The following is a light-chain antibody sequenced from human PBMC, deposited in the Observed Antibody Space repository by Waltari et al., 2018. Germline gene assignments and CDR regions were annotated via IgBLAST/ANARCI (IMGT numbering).Light chain of an antibody. CDR3: QQYNRWPPIT. Sequence: EIVMTQSPATLSVSSGERATLSCRASQSVFSNVAWYQQKPGQAPRLLMYEASIRATGISARFRGSGSGTEFTLTISSVQSEDFAVYYCQQYNRWPPITFGQGTRLDIK. CDR1: QSVFSN. V-gene: IGKV3-15*01. J-gene: IGKJ5*01. CDR2: EAS.